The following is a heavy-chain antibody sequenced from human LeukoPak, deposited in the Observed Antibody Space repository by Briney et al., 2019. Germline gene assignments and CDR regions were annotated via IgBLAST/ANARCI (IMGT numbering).Heavy chain of an antibody. D-gene: IGHD4-17*01. CDR2: MNPNSGNT. CDR3: ARPPTVTTTRYYYYYYMDV. CDR1: GYTFTSYD. Sequence: ASVKVSCKASGYTFTSYDINWVRQATGQGLEWMGWMNPNSGNTGYAQKFQGRVTMTRNTSISTDYMELSSLRSEDTAVYYCARPPTVTTTRYYYYYYMDVWGKGTTVTVSS. V-gene: IGHV1-8*01. J-gene: IGHJ6*03.